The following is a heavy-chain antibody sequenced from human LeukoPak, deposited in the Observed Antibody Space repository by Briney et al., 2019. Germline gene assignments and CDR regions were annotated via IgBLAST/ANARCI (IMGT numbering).Heavy chain of an antibody. CDR3: AKVHDFWSGYSDY. V-gene: IGHV3-23*01. J-gene: IGHJ4*02. Sequence: GGSLRLSCAASRFTFSAYALSWVSQALGKGLEWVSDISGNGGSTYYADSVKGRFTISRDNSKNTLYLQMNSLRAEDTAVYYCAKVHDFWSGYSDYWGQGTLVTVSS. CDR2: ISGNGGST. D-gene: IGHD3-3*01. CDR1: RFTFSAYA.